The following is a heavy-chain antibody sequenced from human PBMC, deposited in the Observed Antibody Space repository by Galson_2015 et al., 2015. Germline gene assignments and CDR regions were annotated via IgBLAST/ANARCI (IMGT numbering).Heavy chain of an antibody. CDR2: ISSSGSTI. V-gene: IGHV3-48*03. CDR1: GFTFSSYE. J-gene: IGHJ4*02. Sequence: SLRLSCAASGFTFSSYEMNWVRQAPGKGLEWVSYISSSGSTIYYADSVKGRFTISRDNAKNSLYLQMSSLRSEDTVVYYCARGGGYYSYWGQGTLVTVSS. CDR3: ARGGGYYSY. D-gene: IGHD3-22*01.